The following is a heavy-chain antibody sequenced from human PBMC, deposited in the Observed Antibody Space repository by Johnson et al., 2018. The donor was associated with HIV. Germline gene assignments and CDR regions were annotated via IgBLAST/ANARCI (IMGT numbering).Heavy chain of an antibody. J-gene: IGHJ3*02. D-gene: IGHD1-26*01. CDR1: GFTFSSYA. CDR2: ISYDGTNE. Sequence: QVKLVESGGGVVQPGRSLRLSCAASGFTFSSYAMHWVRQAPGKVLEWVAVISYDGTNEYYADSVKGRLTISRDNSKNTVYLQMNSLRAEDTAVYYCARDFKRGTALDIWGQGTMVTVSS. V-gene: IGHV3-30*04. CDR3: ARDFKRGTALDI.